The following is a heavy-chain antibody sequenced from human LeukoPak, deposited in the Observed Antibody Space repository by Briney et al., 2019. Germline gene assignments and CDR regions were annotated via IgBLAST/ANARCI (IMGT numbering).Heavy chain of an antibody. D-gene: IGHD2-2*01. CDR2: MNPNSGNT. CDR1: GYTFTSYD. Sequence: GASVKVSCKASGYTFTSYDINWVRQATGQGLEWMGWMNPNSGNTGYAQKFQGRVTITRNTSISTAYMELSSLRSEDTAVYYCARGRRRRDIVVVPATWPMGYWGQGTLVTVSS. CDR3: ARGRRRRDIVVVPATWPMGY. J-gene: IGHJ4*02. V-gene: IGHV1-8*03.